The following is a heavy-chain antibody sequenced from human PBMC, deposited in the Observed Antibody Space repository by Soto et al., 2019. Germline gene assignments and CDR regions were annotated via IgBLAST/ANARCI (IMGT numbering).Heavy chain of an antibody. CDR1: GFTFSSYG. D-gene: IGHD4-17*01. V-gene: IGHV3-33*01. Sequence: GGSLRLSCAASGFTFSSYGMHWVRQAPGKGLEWVAVIWYDGSNKYYADSVKGRFTISRDNSKNTLYLQMNSLRAEDTAVYYCARGYGDYGRWGTCFQHWGQGTLVTVSS. CDR2: IWYDGSNK. CDR3: ARGYGDYGRWGTCFQH. J-gene: IGHJ1*01.